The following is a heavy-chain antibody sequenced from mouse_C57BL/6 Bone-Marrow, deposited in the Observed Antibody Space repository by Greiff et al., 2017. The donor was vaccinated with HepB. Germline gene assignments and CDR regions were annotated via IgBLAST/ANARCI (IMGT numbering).Heavy chain of an antibody. D-gene: IGHD4-1*01. CDR1: GYTFTSYW. CDR3: ARKELGFDY. V-gene: IGHV1-52*01. Sequence: QVHVKHPGAELVRPGSSVKLSCKASGYTFTSYWMHWVKQRPIQGLEWIGNIDPSDSETHYNQKFKDKATLTVDKSSSTAYMQLSSLTSEDSAVYYCARKELGFDYWGQGTTLTVSS. CDR2: IDPSDSET. J-gene: IGHJ2*01.